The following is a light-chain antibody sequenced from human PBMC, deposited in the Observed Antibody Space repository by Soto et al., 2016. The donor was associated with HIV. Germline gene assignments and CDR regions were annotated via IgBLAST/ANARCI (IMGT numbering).Light chain of an antibody. CDR3: QVWDVSSDLVV. J-gene: IGLJ2*01. Sequence: SYGLTQPPSLSVAPRETARITCGRNNIGGKSVQWYQQKPGQAPVLVVYDDSDRPSGIPERFSGSNSGNTATLSISRVEAGDEADYYCQVWDVSSDLVVFGGGTKLTVL. CDR1: NIGGKS. V-gene: IGLV3-21*02. CDR2: DDS.